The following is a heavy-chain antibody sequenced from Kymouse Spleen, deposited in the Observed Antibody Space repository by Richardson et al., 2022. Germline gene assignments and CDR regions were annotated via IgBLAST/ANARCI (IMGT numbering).Heavy chain of an antibody. J-gene: IGHJ6*02. D-gene: IGHD1-26*01. Sequence: QVQLQQWGAGLLKPSETLSLTCAVYGGSFSGYYWSWIRQPPGKGLEWIGEINHSGSTNYNPSLKSRVTISVDTSKNQFSLKLSSVTAADTAVYYCASIVGATREVYYYYGMDVWGQGTTVTVSS. CDR1: GGSFSGYY. V-gene: IGHV4-34*01. CDR3: ASIVGATREVYYYYGMDV. CDR2: INHSGST.